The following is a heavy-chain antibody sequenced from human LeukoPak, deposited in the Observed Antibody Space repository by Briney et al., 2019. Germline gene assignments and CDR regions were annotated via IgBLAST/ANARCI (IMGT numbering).Heavy chain of an antibody. Sequence: SVKVSCKASGGTFSSYAISWVRQAPGQGLEWMGGIIPIFGTANYAQKFQGRVTITTDESTSTAYMELSSLRSEDTAVYYCARYEDNISAFDIWGQGTMVTVSS. D-gene: IGHD2/OR15-2a*01. V-gene: IGHV1-69*05. CDR1: GGTFSSYA. CDR2: IIPIFGTA. CDR3: ARYEDNISAFDI. J-gene: IGHJ3*02.